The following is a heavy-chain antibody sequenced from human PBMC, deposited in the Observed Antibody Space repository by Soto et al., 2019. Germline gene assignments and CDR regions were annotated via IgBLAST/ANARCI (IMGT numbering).Heavy chain of an antibody. CDR2: ITPIYPTT. CDR1: GGTFYTYT. Sequence: VKVSCKASGGTFYTYTFSWVRQAPGQGLEWMGSITPIYPTTNYAEKFQGRLTVTADGSTNTAYMELNSLTSEDTAVYYCARIPRYSFPTSDDLDSWGQGTLVTVSS. J-gene: IGHJ4*02. D-gene: IGHD5-18*01. CDR3: ARIPRYSFPTSDDLDS. V-gene: IGHV1-69*15.